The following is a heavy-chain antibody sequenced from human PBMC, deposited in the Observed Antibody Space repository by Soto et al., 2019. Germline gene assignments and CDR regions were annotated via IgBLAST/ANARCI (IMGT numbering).Heavy chain of an antibody. J-gene: IGHJ4*02. CDR3: AKDMGYDLSPLGYFDY. D-gene: IGHD5-12*01. CDR1: GFTFDDYA. CDR2: ISWNSGSI. V-gene: IGHV3-9*01. Sequence: EVQLVESGGGLVQPGRSLRLSCAASGFTFDDYAMHWVRQAPWKGLEWVSGISWNSGSIGYADSVKGRFTISRDNAKNSLYLQMNSLRSEDTALYYCAKDMGYDLSPLGYFDYWGQGTLVTVSS.